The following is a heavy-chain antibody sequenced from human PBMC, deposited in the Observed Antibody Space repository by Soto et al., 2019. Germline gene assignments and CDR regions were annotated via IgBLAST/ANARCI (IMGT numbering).Heavy chain of an antibody. CDR2: INPNSGGT. D-gene: IGHD1-26*01. CDR3: ARKWGIVGAEPAFDI. V-gene: IGHV1-2*04. Sequence: QVQLVQSGAEVKKPGASVKVSCKASGYTFTGYYMHWVRQAPGQGLEWMGWINPNSGGTNYAQKFQGWVTMTRDTSISTAYMELSRVRSDDTAVYYCARKWGIVGAEPAFDIWGQGTMVTVSS. CDR1: GYTFTGYY. J-gene: IGHJ3*02.